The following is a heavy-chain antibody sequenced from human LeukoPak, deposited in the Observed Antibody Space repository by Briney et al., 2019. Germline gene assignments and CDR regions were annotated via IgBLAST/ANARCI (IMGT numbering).Heavy chain of an antibody. V-gene: IGHV3-48*03. CDR2: ISSSGSTI. D-gene: IGHD3-9*01. J-gene: IGHJ3*02. CDR3: ARLANLLTEDDFDI. CDR1: GFTFSSYE. Sequence: GGSLRLSCAASGFTFSSYEMNWVRQAPGNGLEWVSYISSSGSTIYYADSVKGRFTISRDNAKNSLYLQMNSLRAEDTAVYYCARLANLLTEDDFDIWGQGTMVTVSS.